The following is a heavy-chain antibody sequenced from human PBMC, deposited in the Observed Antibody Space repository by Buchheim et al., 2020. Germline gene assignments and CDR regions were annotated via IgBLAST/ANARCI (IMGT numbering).Heavy chain of an antibody. J-gene: IGHJ4*02. CDR1: GFTFSSYA. CDR3: ARGGPYFYDSSGYPFDY. V-gene: IGHV3-30*01. CDR2: ISYDGSNK. Sequence: QVQLVESGGGVVQPGRSLRLSCAAFGFTFSSYAMHWVRQAPGKGLEWVAVISYDGSNKYYADSVKGRFTISRDNSKNTLYLQMNSLRAEDTAVYYCARGGPYFYDSSGYPFDYWGQGTL. D-gene: IGHD3-22*01.